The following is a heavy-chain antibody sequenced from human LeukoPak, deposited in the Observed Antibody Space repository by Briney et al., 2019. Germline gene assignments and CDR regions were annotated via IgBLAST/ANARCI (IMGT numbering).Heavy chain of an antibody. V-gene: IGHV4-59*01. CDR2: IYYSWST. CDR1: GGSISSYY. CDR3: ARGMGGYSYVWAFDY. J-gene: IGHJ4*02. D-gene: IGHD5-18*01. Sequence: PSETLSLTCTVSGGSISSYYWSWIRQPPGKGLEWIGYIYYSWSTNYNPSLKSRVTISVDTSKNQFSLKLSSVTAADTAVYYCARGMGGYSYVWAFDYWGQGTLVTVSS.